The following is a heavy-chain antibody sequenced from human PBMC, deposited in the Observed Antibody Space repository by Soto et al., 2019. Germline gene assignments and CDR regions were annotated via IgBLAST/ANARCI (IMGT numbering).Heavy chain of an antibody. CDR1: GFTFSTYG. CDR2: IWYDGSKK. D-gene: IGHD3-22*01. V-gene: IGHV3-33*01. CDR3: VRDYDSSGYPRYYFDY. Sequence: GGSLRLSCAASGFTFSTYGMHWVRQAPGKGLEWVAVIWYDGSKKFCADSVKGRFTISRDNSKNTLYLQMNSLRAEDTAVYYCVRDYDSSGYPRYYFDYWGQGTLVTVSS. J-gene: IGHJ4*02.